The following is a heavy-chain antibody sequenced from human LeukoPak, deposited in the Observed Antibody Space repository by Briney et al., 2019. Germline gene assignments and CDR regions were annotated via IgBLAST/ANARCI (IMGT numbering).Heavy chain of an antibody. CDR3: AKDERYYGMDV. Sequence: PGGSLRLSCAASGFTFSSYGMHWVRQAPGKGLEWVAVISYDGSNKYYADSVKGRFTISRDNPKNTLYLQMNGLRAEDTAVYYCAKDERYYGMDVWGQGTTVTVSS. CDR2: ISYDGSNK. J-gene: IGHJ6*02. CDR1: GFTFSSYG. V-gene: IGHV3-30*18.